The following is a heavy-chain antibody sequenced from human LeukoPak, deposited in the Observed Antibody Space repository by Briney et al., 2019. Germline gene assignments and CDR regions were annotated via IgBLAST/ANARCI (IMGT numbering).Heavy chain of an antibody. Sequence: GGSLRLSCAASGFTFNNYGMHWVRQGPGKGLEWVASISWTGDSTVYAESVKGRFTTSRDNAKNSVFLQMNSLRDDDTAIYYCTRAPLGESDFWGQGTLVTVSS. J-gene: IGHJ4*02. CDR2: ISWTGDST. D-gene: IGHD3-10*01. V-gene: IGHV3-20*04. CDR1: GFTFNNYG. CDR3: TRAPLGESDF.